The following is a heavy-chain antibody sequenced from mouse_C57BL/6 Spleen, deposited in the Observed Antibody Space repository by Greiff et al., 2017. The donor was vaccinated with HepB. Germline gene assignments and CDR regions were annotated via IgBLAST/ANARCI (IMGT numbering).Heavy chain of an antibody. CDR2: IYPRSGNT. CDR1: GYTFTSYG. J-gene: IGHJ4*01. Sequence: QVQLKQSGAELARPGASVKLSCKASGYTFTSYGISWVKQRTGQGLEWIGEIYPRSGNTYYNEKFKGKATLTADKSSSTAYMELRSLTSEDSAVYFCARKAGLLRTAMDYWGQGTSVTVSS. D-gene: IGHD1-1*01. CDR3: ARKAGLLRTAMDY. V-gene: IGHV1-81*01.